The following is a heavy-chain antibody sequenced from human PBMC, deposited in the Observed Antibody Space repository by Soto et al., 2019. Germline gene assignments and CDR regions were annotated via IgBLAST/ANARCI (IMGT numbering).Heavy chain of an antibody. Sequence: QVQLVQSGAEVKKPGSSVKVSCKASGGTFSSYAISWVRQAPGQGLEWMGGIIPIFGTANYAQKFQGRVTITADDSTSTAYRELSSLRSEDTAVYYCARGEERGYCSGGSCYVSWGQGTLVTVSS. D-gene: IGHD2-15*01. CDR3: ARGEERGYCSGGSCYVS. J-gene: IGHJ4*02. CDR1: GGTFSSYA. CDR2: IIPIFGTA. V-gene: IGHV1-69*12.